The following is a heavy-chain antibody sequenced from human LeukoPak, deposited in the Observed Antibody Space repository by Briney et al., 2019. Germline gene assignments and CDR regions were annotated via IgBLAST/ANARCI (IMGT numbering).Heavy chain of an antibody. CDR2: IYYSEST. CDR3: ARARWGYCSGGSCNNWFDP. D-gene: IGHD2-15*01. V-gene: IGHV4-59*08. CDR1: GGSISSYY. J-gene: IGHJ5*02. Sequence: PSETLSLTCTVSGGSISSYYWSWIRQPPGKGLEWIGYIYYSESTNYNPSLKSRVTMSVDTSKNQFSLKLSSVTAADTAVYYCARARWGYCSGGSCNNWFDPWGQGTLVTVSS.